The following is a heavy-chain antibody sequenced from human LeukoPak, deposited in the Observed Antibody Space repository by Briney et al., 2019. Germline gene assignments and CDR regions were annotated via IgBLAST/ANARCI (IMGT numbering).Heavy chain of an antibody. Sequence: KPSETLSLTCTVSGGSISSTTYYWNWIRQPPGKGLEWIGSFHYNGATYYDPSLKSRVTTSMDTSKNQFSLTLSSVTAADTAVYYCARRRAAATEGWFDPWGQGTLVTVSS. J-gene: IGHJ5*02. V-gene: IGHV4-39*01. CDR3: ARRRAAATEGWFDP. CDR2: FHYNGAT. CDR1: GGSISSTTYY. D-gene: IGHD6-13*01.